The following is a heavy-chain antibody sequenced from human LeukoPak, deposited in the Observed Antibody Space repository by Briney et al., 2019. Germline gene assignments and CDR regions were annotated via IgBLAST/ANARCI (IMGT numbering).Heavy chain of an antibody. CDR2: VYSSGST. CDR1: GGSVTSGSFC. J-gene: IGHJ6*02. V-gene: IGHV4-61*02. D-gene: IGHD2-21*01. CDR3: ARDSMRGILWTMDV. Sequence: SETLSLTCTVSGGSVTSGSFCWSWIRQPAGKGLEWIGRVYSSGSTNYNPSLESRVTISVGTSKNQFSLKLKSVTAADTAVYYCARDSMRGILWTMDVWGQGTTVTVSS.